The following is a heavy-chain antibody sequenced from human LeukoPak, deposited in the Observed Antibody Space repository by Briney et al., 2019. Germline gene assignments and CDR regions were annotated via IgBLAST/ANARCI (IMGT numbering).Heavy chain of an antibody. Sequence: PSETLSFTCTVSGDSINSLDLWSWVRQPPGKGLEWIGEMYLSGTTHSNPSVKSRVTISIDKSKNQFFLNLSSVTAADTAVYYCARGGPSLGVDYWGQGTLVTVSS. CDR1: GDSINSLDL. CDR3: ARGGPSLGVDY. CDR2: MYLSGTT. J-gene: IGHJ4*02. D-gene: IGHD5/OR15-5a*01. V-gene: IGHV4-4*02.